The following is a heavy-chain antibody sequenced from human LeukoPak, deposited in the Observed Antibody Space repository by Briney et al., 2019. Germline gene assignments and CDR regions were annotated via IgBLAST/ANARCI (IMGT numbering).Heavy chain of an antibody. CDR1: GGSISSYY. Sequence: SETLSLTCTVSGGSISSYYWSWIRLPPGKGLEWIGYIYYSGSTNYNPSLKSRVTISVDTSKNQFSLKLSSVTAADTAVYYCARDQGEYDFWSGYYSRHYYGMDVWGQGTTVTVSS. CDR3: ARDQGEYDFWSGYYSRHYYGMDV. CDR2: IYYSGST. J-gene: IGHJ6*02. D-gene: IGHD3-3*01. V-gene: IGHV4-59*01.